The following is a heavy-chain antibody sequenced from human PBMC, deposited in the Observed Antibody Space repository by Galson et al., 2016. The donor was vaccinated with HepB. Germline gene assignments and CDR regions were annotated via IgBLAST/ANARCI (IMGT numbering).Heavy chain of an antibody. D-gene: IGHD5-18*01. J-gene: IGHJ6*02. V-gene: IGHV3-48*02. CDR2: ISWTSGTI. CDR1: GSSFRTYG. CDR3: ATDSRPDV. Sequence: LRLSCAASGSSFRTYGMNWVRQAPGKGLEWISHISWTSGTIYYADSVKGRFTISRDNAKDALYLQMNALRDEDTAVYYCATDSRPDVWGQGTMVTVSS.